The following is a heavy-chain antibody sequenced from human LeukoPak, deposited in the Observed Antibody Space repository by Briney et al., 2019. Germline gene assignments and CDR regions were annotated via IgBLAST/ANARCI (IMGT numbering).Heavy chain of an antibody. Sequence: PSETLSLTCTVSGGSISSYYWSWIRQPPGKGLEWIGYIYYSGSTNYNPFLKSRVTISVDTSKNQFSLKLSSVTAADTAVYYCARVGGAPYYDFWSGYPSYYFDYWGQGTLVTVSS. D-gene: IGHD3-3*01. CDR2: IYYSGST. CDR1: GGSISSYY. J-gene: IGHJ4*02. CDR3: ARVGGAPYYDFWSGYPSYYFDY. V-gene: IGHV4-59*01.